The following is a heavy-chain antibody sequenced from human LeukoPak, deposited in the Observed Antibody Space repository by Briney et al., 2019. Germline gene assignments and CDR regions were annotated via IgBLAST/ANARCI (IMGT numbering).Heavy chain of an antibody. V-gene: IGHV4-61*02. D-gene: IGHD2-2*01. CDR1: GDSISGVSSY. Sequence: SETLSLTCTVSGDSISGVSSYWRWIRQPAGKALEWIGRIYSSGNTNYNTSLRSRVTMSLDTSKNQFSLKLTSVTAADTAVYYCARENIELVPAAVDGWFDPWGQGTLVTVSS. J-gene: IGHJ5*02. CDR2: IYSSGNT. CDR3: ARENIELVPAAVDGWFDP.